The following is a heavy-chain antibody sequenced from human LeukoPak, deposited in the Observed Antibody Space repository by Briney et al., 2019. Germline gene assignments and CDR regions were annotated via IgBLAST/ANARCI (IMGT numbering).Heavy chain of an antibody. D-gene: IGHD3-22*01. CDR1: GSSISSGYY. V-gene: IGHV4-38-2*02. CDR2: IYRSGSI. Sequence: AAALALSCTVSGSSISSGYYWVWLPQPPGKGLQGCRSIYRSGSIYYNSSLKRRVPISVDTSTNQSSLTLSSVTAADTAVYYCARHEYYDSRGSHDYPYYYMDVWGKGTTVTVSS. J-gene: IGHJ6*03. CDR3: ARHEYYDSRGSHDYPYYYMDV.